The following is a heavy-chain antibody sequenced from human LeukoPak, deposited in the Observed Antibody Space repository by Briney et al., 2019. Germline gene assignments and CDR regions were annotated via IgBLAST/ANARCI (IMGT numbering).Heavy chain of an antibody. CDR1: GYTLTGYY. CDR3: AKDSSVYHYDSRNLDY. Sequence: ASVKVSCKASGYTLTGYYMHWMRQAPGQGLEWMGIINPSGGSTSYAQKFQGRVTMTRDMSTSTVYMELSSLRAEDTAVYYCAKDSSVYHYDSRNLDYWGQGTLVTVSS. CDR2: INPSGGST. D-gene: IGHD3-22*01. J-gene: IGHJ4*02. V-gene: IGHV1-46*01.